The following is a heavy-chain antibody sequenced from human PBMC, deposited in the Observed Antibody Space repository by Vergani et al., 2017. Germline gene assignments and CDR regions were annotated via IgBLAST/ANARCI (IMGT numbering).Heavy chain of an antibody. CDR1: GYTFTSYG. D-gene: IGHD1-7*01. CDR2: ISAYNGNT. Sequence: QVQLVQSGAEVKKPGASVKVSCKASGYTFTSYGISWVRQAPGQGLEWMGWISAYNGNTNYAQKLQGRVTMTTDTSTSTAYMELSSLRSEDTAVYYCARGALFRTGTTSYYYYGMDVWAKGPRSPSP. CDR3: ARGALFRTGTTSYYYYGMDV. V-gene: IGHV1-18*01. J-gene: IGHJ6*02.